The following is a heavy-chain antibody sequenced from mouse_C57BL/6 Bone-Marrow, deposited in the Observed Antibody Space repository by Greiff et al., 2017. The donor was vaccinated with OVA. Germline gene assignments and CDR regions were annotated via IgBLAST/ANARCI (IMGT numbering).Heavy chain of an antibody. D-gene: IGHD1-1*01. CDR2: ISSGGSYT. J-gene: IGHJ2*01. CDR3: ARHGVVATDC. V-gene: IGHV5-6*01. Sequence: EVKLMESGGDLVKPGGSLKLSCAASGFTFSSYGMSWVRQTPDKRLEWVATISSGGSYTYYPDSVKGRFTISRDNAKNTLYLQMSSLKSEDTAMYYCARHGVVATDCWGQGTTLTVSS. CDR1: GFTFSSYG.